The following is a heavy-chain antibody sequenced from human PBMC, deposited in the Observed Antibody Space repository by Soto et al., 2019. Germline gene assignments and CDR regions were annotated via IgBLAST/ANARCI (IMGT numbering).Heavy chain of an antibody. J-gene: IGHJ5*02. D-gene: IGHD2-2*01. Sequence: ASVKVSCKASGYTFTSYGISWVRQAPGQGLEWMGWISAYNGNTNYAQKLQGRVTMTTDTSTSTAYMELRSLRSDDTAVYYCARDVEVGDIVVVPAAIVGWFDPWGQGTLVPVSS. V-gene: IGHV1-18*01. CDR2: ISAYNGNT. CDR3: ARDVEVGDIVVVPAAIVGWFDP. CDR1: GYTFTSYG.